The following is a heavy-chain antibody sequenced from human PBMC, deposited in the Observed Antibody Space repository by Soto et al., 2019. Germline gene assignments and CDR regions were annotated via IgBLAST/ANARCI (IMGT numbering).Heavy chain of an antibody. J-gene: IGHJ4*02. Sequence: GGSLRLSCAASGFTFSSYWISWVRQAPGKGLEWVANIKQDGSEKYYVDSVKGRFTISRDNAKNSLYLQMNSLRAEDTAVYYCARGPRDCSSTSCYAGGENTFDYWGQGTLVTVSS. CDR3: ARGPRDCSSTSCYAGGENTFDY. V-gene: IGHV3-7*01. CDR2: IKQDGSEK. D-gene: IGHD2-2*01. CDR1: GFTFSSYW.